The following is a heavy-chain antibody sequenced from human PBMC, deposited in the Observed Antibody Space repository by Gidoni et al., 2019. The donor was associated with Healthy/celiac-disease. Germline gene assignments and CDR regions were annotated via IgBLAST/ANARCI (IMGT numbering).Heavy chain of an antibody. J-gene: IGHJ6*02. V-gene: IGHV4-38-2*01. CDR2: IYHRGST. D-gene: IGHD6-13*01. Sequence: QVQLQESGPGLVKPSETLSLTCAVSGYSISSGYYWGWIRQPPGKGLEWIGSIYHRGSTYYNPSLKSRVTISVDTSKNQFSRKLSSVTAADTAVYYCARALSSSWYIGWGRENYYYGMDVWGQGTTVTVSS. CDR3: ARALSSSWYIGWGRENYYYGMDV. CDR1: GYSISSGYY.